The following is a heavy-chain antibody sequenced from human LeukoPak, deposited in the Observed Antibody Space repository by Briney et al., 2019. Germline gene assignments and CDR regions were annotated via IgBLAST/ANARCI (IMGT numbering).Heavy chain of an antibody. CDR1: GGSISSYY. D-gene: IGHD2-2*01. CDR2: IYYSGST. Sequence: SETLSLTCTVSGGSISSYYWSWIRQPPGKGLEWIGYIYYSGSTNYNPSLKSRVTISVDTSKNQFSLKLSSVTAADTAVYYCARVSGCGGTSCYVGYYYYGMDVWGQGTTVTVSS. CDR3: ARVSGCGGTSCYVGYYYYGMDV. J-gene: IGHJ6*02. V-gene: IGHV4-59*01.